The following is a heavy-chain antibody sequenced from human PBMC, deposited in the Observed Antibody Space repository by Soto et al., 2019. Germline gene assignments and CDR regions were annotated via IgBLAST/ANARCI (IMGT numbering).Heavy chain of an antibody. CDR3: ARDRRGTRSTYFGPQYFDS. CDR1: GYTFTRDG. V-gene: IGHV1-18*04. D-gene: IGHD2-2*01. Sequence: QVQLVQSGAEVKKTGASVQVSCKTSGYTFTRDGISWLRQAPGQGLEWMAWINHYNCKKQFAENFQGTITPTTDTNTNTVYLEMTSPTSDDTDVYYYARDRRGTRSTYFGPQYFDSWGQGTLDTVS. J-gene: IGHJ4*02. CDR2: INHYNCKK.